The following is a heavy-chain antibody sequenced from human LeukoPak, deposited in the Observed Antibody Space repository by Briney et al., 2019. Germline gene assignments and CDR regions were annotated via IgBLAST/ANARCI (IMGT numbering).Heavy chain of an antibody. Sequence: PGASVTVPCKASGYTFTSYYIHWVRQAPGQGLEWMGWINPNSGGTNYAQTFQGRVTITRDTSISTAYMELSRLRSHDTAVYYCARECPTTYYYDGSGYYSLWGQGTLVTVSS. D-gene: IGHD3-22*01. CDR2: INPNSGGT. CDR1: GYTFTSYY. J-gene: IGHJ4*02. CDR3: ARECPTTYYYDGSGYYSL. V-gene: IGHV1-2*02.